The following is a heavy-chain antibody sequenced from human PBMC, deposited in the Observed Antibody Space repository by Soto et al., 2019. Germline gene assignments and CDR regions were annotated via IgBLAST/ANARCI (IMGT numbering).Heavy chain of an antibody. J-gene: IGHJ6*04. CDR2: IIPIFGTA. CDR1: GGTFSSYA. D-gene: IGHD3-16*01. CDR3: ATVGDTYYCGMDV. V-gene: IGHV1-69*13. Sequence: SVKVSCKASGGTFSSYAISWVRQAPGQGLEWMGGIIPIFGTANYAQKFQGRVTITADESTSTAYMELSSLRSEDTAVYYCATVGDTYYCGMDVWGKGTTVCVS.